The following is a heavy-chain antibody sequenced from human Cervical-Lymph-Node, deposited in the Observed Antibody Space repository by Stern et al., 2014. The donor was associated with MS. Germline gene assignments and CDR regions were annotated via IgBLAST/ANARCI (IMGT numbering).Heavy chain of an antibody. CDR2: ISYDGRDK. D-gene: IGHD1-26*01. Sequence: VQLVESGGGVVQPGRSLRLSCAASGFVFRRHALHWVRQAPGKGLEWVAVISYDGRDKYYTDSVKGRFTVSRDNSNNTVDLEMNSLRLEDTAVYYCAKGGSGSYLDWGQGSLVTVSS. CDR3: AKGGSGSYLD. J-gene: IGHJ4*02. CDR1: GFVFRRHA. V-gene: IGHV3-30*04.